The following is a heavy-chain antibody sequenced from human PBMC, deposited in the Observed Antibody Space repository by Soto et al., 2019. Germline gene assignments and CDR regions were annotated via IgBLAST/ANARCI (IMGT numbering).Heavy chain of an antibody. V-gene: IGHV4-30-4*01. J-gene: IGHJ5*02. CDR2: IFYSGSS. D-gene: IGHD2-21*02. CDR3: ARSGVTGIVIPSHWFAP. CDR1: GGPISGDYY. Sequence: PSGTLSLTCNVSGGPISGDYYWTWIRQPPGKGLEWIGYIFYSGSSYYNPSLKNRVTISLDTSQNQFSLRLLSVTAADTAIYYCARSGVTGIVIPSHWFAPSGQGTLVPVSS.